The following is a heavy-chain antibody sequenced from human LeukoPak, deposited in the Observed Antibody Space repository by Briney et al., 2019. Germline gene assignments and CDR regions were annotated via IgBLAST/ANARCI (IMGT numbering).Heavy chain of an antibody. Sequence: GASVTVSCTASVYTFTSYYMHWVRQAPGQGLEWMGIINPSGGSTSCAQKFQGRVTMTRDTSTSTVYMELSSLRSEDTAVYYCARTYYDFSSGEKYYYYGMDVWGQGTTVTVSS. D-gene: IGHD3-3*01. CDR1: VYTFTSYY. CDR2: INPSGGST. V-gene: IGHV1-46*01. J-gene: IGHJ6*02. CDR3: ARTYYDFSSGEKYYYYGMDV.